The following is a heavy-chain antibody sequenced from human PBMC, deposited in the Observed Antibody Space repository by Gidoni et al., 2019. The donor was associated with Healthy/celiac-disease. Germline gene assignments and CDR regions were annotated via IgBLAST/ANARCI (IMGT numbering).Heavy chain of an antibody. CDR2: ISYDGSNK. V-gene: IGHV3-30-3*01. CDR3: ASSMITFGGVIVPTIDY. Sequence: QVQLVESGGGVVQPGRSLRLSCAASGFTFSSYAMHWVRQAPGKGLEWVAVISYDGSNKYYADSVKGRFTISRDNSKNTLYLQMNSLRAEDTAVYYCASSMITFGGVIVPTIDYWGQGTLVTVSS. D-gene: IGHD3-16*02. CDR1: GFTFSSYA. J-gene: IGHJ4*02.